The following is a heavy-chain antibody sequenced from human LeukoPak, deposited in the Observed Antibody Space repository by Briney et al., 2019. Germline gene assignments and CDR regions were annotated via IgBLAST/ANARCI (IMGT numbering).Heavy chain of an antibody. CDR2: INHSGST. CDR1: GGSFSGYY. CDR3: ARGREWSREYYYYGMDV. J-gene: IGHJ6*02. Sequence: SETLSLTCAVYGGSFSGYYWSWIRQPPGKGLEWIGEINHSGSTNYNPSLKSRVTISVDTSKNQFSLKLSSVTAADTAVYYCARGREWSREYYYYGMDVWGQGTTVTVSS. V-gene: IGHV4-34*01. D-gene: IGHD3-3*01.